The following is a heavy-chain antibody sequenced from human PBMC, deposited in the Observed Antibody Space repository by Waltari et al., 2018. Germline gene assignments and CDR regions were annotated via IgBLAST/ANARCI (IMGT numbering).Heavy chain of an antibody. D-gene: IGHD3-10*01. CDR1: GGSISSSSYY. Sequence: QLQLQESGPGLVKPSATLSLTCTVSGGSISSSSYYWGWIRQPPGKGLEWIGSIYYSGSTDDNPSLKSRVTRSVDTSKNQCSLKLSSVTAADTAVYYCARLTMVRGAFDDWGQGTLVTVSS. V-gene: IGHV4-39*01. CDR2: IYYSGST. J-gene: IGHJ4*02. CDR3: ARLTMVRGAFDD.